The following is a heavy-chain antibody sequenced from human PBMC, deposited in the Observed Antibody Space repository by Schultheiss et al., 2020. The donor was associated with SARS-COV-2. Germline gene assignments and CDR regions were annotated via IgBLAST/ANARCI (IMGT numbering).Heavy chain of an antibody. Sequence: GGSLRLSCAASGFTFSSYAMSWVRQAPGKGLEWVAVISYDGSNKYYADSVKGRFTISRDNSKNTLYLQMNSLRAEDTAVYYCAREQVSIDYYYYGMDVWGQGTTVTVSS. CDR3: AREQVSIDYYYYGMDV. D-gene: IGHD2-21*01. V-gene: IGHV3-30*04. J-gene: IGHJ6*02. CDR1: GFTFSSYA. CDR2: ISYDGSNK.